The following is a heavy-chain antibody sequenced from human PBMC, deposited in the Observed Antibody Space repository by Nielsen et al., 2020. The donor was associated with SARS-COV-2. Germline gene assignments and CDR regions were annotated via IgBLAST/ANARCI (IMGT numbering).Heavy chain of an antibody. J-gene: IGHJ4*02. V-gene: IGHV3-30*04. CDR1: GFTFSSYA. CDR2: ISYDGSNK. Sequence: GESLKISCAASGFTFSSYAMHWVSQAPGKGLEWVAVISYDGSNKYYADSVKGRFTISRDNSKNTLYLQMNSLRAEDTAVYYCASPDDVDSSATKQTPFDYWGQGTLVNVSS. CDR3: ASPDDVDSSATKQTPFDY. D-gene: IGHD3-22*01.